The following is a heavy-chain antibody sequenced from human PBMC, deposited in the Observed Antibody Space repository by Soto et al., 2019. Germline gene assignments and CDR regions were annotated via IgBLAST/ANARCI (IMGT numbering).Heavy chain of an antibody. CDR1: GGSFSGYY. J-gene: IGHJ6*03. CDR3: ARGPTDARDYYYYMDV. V-gene: IGHV4-34*01. Sequence: QVQLQQWGAGLLKPSETLSLTCAVYGGSFSGYYWSWIRQHPGKGLEWIGEINHSGSTNYNPSLKRRVTISVDTSKTQFSLMLSSVTAADTAVYYCARGPTDARDYYYYMDVWGKGTTVTVSS. CDR2: INHSGST.